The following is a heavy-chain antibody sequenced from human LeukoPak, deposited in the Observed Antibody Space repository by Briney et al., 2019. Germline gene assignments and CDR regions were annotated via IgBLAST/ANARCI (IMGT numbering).Heavy chain of an antibody. CDR2: ISFDGNIK. Sequence: GRSLRLSCAASGFIFKSHAMHWVRQAPGKGLEWVTFISFDGNIKYYADSVKGRFSLSRDNSKNTVYMQMNSLTTEDTAVYYCGRDLSETYSIDYWGQGTLVTVSS. D-gene: IGHD2-15*01. CDR3: GRDLSETYSIDY. V-gene: IGHV3-30*04. CDR1: GFIFKSHA. J-gene: IGHJ4*02.